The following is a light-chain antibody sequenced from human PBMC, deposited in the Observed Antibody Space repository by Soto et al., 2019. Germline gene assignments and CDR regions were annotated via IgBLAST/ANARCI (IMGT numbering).Light chain of an antibody. Sequence: DIQMTQSPSTLSASVGDRVTITCPASQSISSWLAWYQQKPGKAPKLLIYDASSLESGVPSRFSGSGSGTEFILTISSLQPDDFSIYYCQQYNSYWTFGQGTKVEIK. CDR2: DAS. V-gene: IGKV1-5*01. CDR3: QQYNSYWT. J-gene: IGKJ1*01. CDR1: QSISSW.